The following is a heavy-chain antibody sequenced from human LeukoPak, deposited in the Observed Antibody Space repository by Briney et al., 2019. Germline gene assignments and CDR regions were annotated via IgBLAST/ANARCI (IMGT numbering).Heavy chain of an antibody. J-gene: IGHJ3*02. CDR2: IYYSGST. Sequence: SETLSLTCTVSGGSISSYYWSWIRQPPGKGLEWIGYIYYSGSTNYNPSLKSRVTISVDTSKNQFSLKLRSVTAADTAVYYCARDKNYDFWSGYPGAFDIWGQGTMVTVSS. V-gene: IGHV4-59*12. CDR1: GGSISSYY. D-gene: IGHD3-3*01. CDR3: ARDKNYDFWSGYPGAFDI.